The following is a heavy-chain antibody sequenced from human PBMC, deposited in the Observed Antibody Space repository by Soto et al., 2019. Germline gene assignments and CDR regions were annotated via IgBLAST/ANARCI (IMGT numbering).Heavy chain of an antibody. CDR3: ARGAHYYDSSGYYYFDY. J-gene: IGHJ4*02. D-gene: IGHD3-22*01. CDR2: ISWNSDSI. V-gene: IGHV3-9*01. Sequence: GGSLRLSCAASGFIFDDYAMHWVRQAPGKGLEWVSGISWNSDSIDSADSVKGRFTISRDNAKNSLYLQMNSLRAEDTALYYCARGAHYYDSSGYYYFDYWGQGTLVTVSS. CDR1: GFIFDDYA.